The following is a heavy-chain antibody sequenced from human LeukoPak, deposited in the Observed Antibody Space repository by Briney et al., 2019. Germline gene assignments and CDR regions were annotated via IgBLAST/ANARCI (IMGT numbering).Heavy chain of an antibody. Sequence: GGSLRLSCAASGFTVSSNYMSWVRQAPGKGLEWVSVIYSGGSTYYADSVKGRFTISRDNSKNTLYLQMNSLRAEDTAVYYCANSPNCSGGSCYEVWGQGTLVTVSS. CDR3: ANSPNCSGGSCYEV. D-gene: IGHD2-15*01. CDR2: IYSGGST. V-gene: IGHV3-53*01. J-gene: IGHJ4*02. CDR1: GFTVSSNY.